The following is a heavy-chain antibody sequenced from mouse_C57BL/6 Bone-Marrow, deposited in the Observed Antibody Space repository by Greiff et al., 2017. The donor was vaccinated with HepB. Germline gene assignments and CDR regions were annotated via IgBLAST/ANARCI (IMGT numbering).Heavy chain of an antibody. D-gene: IGHD1-1*01. Sequence: VQLQQSGAELVKPGASVKLSCKASGYTFTSYWIHWVKQRPGRGLEWIGRIDPNSGGTKYNEKFKSKATLTVDKPSSTAYMQLSSLTSEDSAVYYCAREITTVVATGYFDVWGTGTTVTVSS. V-gene: IGHV1-62-3*01. CDR3: AREITTVVATGYFDV. J-gene: IGHJ1*03. CDR2: IDPNSGGT. CDR1: GYTFTSYW.